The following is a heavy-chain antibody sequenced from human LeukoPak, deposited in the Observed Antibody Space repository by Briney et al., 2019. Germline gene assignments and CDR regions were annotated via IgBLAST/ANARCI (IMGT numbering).Heavy chain of an antibody. Sequence: ASVKVSCKVSGYTLTELSMHWVRQAPGKGLEWMGGFDPEDGETIYAQKFQGRVTMTEDTSTDTAYMELSRLRSEDKAVYYCATSRSGDDTNFDYWGQGTLVTVSS. CDR3: ATSRSGDDTNFDY. CDR1: GYTLTELS. CDR2: FDPEDGET. D-gene: IGHD4-17*01. J-gene: IGHJ4*02. V-gene: IGHV1-24*01.